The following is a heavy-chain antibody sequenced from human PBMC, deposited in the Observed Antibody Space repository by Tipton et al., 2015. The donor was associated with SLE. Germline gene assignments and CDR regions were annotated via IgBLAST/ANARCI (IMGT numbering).Heavy chain of an antibody. CDR1: GGSISSGSYP. J-gene: IGHJ4*02. D-gene: IGHD5-12*01. CDR2: IYASGST. Sequence: LRLTCTVSGGSISSGSYPWSWIRKPAGKGLEWIGYIYASGSTYYNPSLKSRVTISVDTSKNQFSLKLSSVTAADTAVYYCATVIGGYSGYDNDYWGQGTLVTVSS. CDR3: ATVIGGYSGYDNDY. V-gene: IGHV4-31*03.